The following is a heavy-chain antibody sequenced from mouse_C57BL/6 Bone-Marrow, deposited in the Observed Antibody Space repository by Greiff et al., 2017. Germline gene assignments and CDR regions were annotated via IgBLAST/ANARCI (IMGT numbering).Heavy chain of an antibody. J-gene: IGHJ4*01. Sequence: EVMLVESGGGLVQPGESLKLSCESYEYEFPSHDMSWVRQTPEKRLELVAAINSDGGSTYYPDTMERRFIISRDNTKKTLYLQMSSLRSEDTALYNCERGRVKDAMDYWGQGTSVTVSS. V-gene: IGHV5-2*01. CDR1: EYEFPSHD. CDR2: INSDGGST. D-gene: IGHD1-3*01. CDR3: ERGRVKDAMDY.